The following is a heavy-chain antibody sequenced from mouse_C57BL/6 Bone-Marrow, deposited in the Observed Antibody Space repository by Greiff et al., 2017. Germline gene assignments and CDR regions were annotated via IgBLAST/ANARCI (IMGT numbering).Heavy chain of an antibody. CDR1: GFNIKDDY. D-gene: IGHD2-4*01. CDR2: IDPENGDT. CDR3: TDDYDWYFDV. J-gene: IGHJ1*03. V-gene: IGHV14-4*01. Sequence: VQLQQSGAELVRPGASVKLSCTASGFNIKDDYMHWVKQRPEQGLEWIGWIDPENGDTEYASKFQGKATITADTSSNTAYLQLSSLTAEDTAVYYCTDDYDWYFDVWGRGTTVTVSS.